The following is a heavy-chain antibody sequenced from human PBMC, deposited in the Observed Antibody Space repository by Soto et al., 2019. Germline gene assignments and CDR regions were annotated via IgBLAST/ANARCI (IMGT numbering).Heavy chain of an antibody. Sequence: QIQLVQSGGEVKKPGASVKVSCKSSGYTFISYSITWVRQAPGQGLEWMGRISAYNGNTNYAQKLHVRVTMTTETSTSTAYMDLRSRRSDDTAGYYCARGAFCGGAPGCRDMDGWGQGTTGTVSS. CDR3: ARGAFCGGAPGCRDMDG. V-gene: IGHV1-18*01. CDR2: ISAYNGNT. J-gene: IGHJ6*02. CDR1: GYTFISYS. D-gene: IGHD2-21*01.